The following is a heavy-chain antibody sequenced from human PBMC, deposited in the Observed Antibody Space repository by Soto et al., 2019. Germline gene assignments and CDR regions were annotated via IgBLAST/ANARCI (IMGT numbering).Heavy chain of an antibody. CDR3: AKDIRGRTAAAGYQGLDS. CDR2: IYNSGST. J-gene: IGHJ5*01. D-gene: IGHD6-13*01. CDR1: DGSINRYD. Sequence: TETPALTCTVSDGSINRYDWSWIRQPPGKALERIGYIYNSGSTNYSLSLNSRVTISVDASKNQFSLKLNSETAADTALYYCAKDIRGRTAAAGYQGLDSWGRGIVVSVCS. V-gene: IGHV4-59*01.